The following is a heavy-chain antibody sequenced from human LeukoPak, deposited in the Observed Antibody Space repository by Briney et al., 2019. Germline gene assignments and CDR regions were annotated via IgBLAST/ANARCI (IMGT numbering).Heavy chain of an antibody. Sequence: PGGSLRLSCAASGFTFSRYTMNWVRQAPGKGLEWVSSISGGRDYIYYADSVKGRFTISRDNAKNSLYLQMNSLRAEDTAVYYCASDSGGTLEFWGQGTLVTVSS. CDR3: ASDSGGTLEF. J-gene: IGHJ4*02. V-gene: IGHV3-21*01. D-gene: IGHD3-16*01. CDR1: GFTFSRYT. CDR2: ISGGRDYI.